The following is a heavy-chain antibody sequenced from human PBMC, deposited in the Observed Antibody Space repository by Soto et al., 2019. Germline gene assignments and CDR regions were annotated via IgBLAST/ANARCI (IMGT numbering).Heavy chain of an antibody. CDR2: IRSKAKKYAT. Sequence: EVQLEESGGGLVQPGGSLKLSCAGLGFNFSGSALHWVRQPSGKGLEWVGRIRSKAKKYATSYATSVQGRFSLSRDDSKNTAFLQMNSLIDEDTGVYFCTRRGGDSLQDIWGRGTLVTVSS. CDR1: GFNFSGSA. J-gene: IGHJ4*02. CDR3: TRRGGDSLQDI. D-gene: IGHD4-17*01. V-gene: IGHV3-73*01.